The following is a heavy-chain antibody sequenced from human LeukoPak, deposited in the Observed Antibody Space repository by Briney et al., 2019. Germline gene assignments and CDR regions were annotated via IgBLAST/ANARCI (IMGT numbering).Heavy chain of an antibody. J-gene: IGHJ4*02. Sequence: PGGSLRLSCAASGFTFSSYAVSWVRQAPGKGLEWVSAISGSGGSTYYADSVKGRFTISRDNSKNTLYLQMNSLRAEDTAVYYCAKGPNVAVAGTDYWGQGTLVTVSS. V-gene: IGHV3-23*01. D-gene: IGHD6-19*01. CDR3: AKGPNVAVAGTDY. CDR1: GFTFSSYA. CDR2: ISGSGGST.